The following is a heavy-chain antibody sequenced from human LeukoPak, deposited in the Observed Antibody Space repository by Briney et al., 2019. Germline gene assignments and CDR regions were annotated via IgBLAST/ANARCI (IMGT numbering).Heavy chain of an antibody. D-gene: IGHD1-26*01. J-gene: IGHJ3*02. CDR3: AREGIVGALDAFDI. V-gene: IGHV1-3*01. Sequence: KFQGRVTITRYTSASTAYMELSSLRSEDTAVYYCAREGIVGALDAFDIWGQGTMVTVSS.